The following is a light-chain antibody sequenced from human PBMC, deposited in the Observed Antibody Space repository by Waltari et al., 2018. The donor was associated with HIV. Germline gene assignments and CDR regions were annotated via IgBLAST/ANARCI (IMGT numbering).Light chain of an antibody. Sequence: QSALTQPRSVSGSPGRPVTISCIGTNSDVGTYDYVSWYQQHPGKVPNLVIYDVTKRPSGVPERFSGSKSGNTASLIISDLQAEDAADYYCTSYAGSYTYWVFGGGTQLTVL. CDR3: TSYAGSYTYWV. J-gene: IGLJ3*02. CDR1: NSDVGTYDY. V-gene: IGLV2-11*01. CDR2: DVT.